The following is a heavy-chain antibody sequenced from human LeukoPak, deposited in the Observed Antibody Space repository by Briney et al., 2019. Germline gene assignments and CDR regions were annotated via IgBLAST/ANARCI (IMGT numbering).Heavy chain of an antibody. V-gene: IGHV1-46*01. D-gene: IGHD5-18*01. Sequence: ASVKVSCKASGYTFTSYYMHWVRQAPGQGLEWMGIINPSGGSTSYAQKFQGRVTMTRDTSTSTVYMELSSLRSEDTAVYYCARDFRRGYSYGSFTRYYMDVWGKGTTVTISS. CDR2: INPSGGST. CDR1: GYTFTSYY. CDR3: ARDFRRGYSYGSFTRYYMDV. J-gene: IGHJ6*03.